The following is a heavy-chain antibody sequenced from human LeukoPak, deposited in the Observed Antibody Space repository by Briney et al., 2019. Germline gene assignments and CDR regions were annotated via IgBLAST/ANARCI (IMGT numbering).Heavy chain of an antibody. D-gene: IGHD1-1*01. Sequence: GGSLRLSCAASGFTFSSYSMNWVRQAPGKGLEWVSSISSSSYIYYADSVKGRFTISRDDAKNSLYLQMNSLRAEDTAVYYCARVNEWGASKIDYWDQGTLVTVSS. V-gene: IGHV3-21*01. J-gene: IGHJ4*02. CDR1: GFTFSSYS. CDR2: ISSSSYI. CDR3: ARVNEWGASKIDY.